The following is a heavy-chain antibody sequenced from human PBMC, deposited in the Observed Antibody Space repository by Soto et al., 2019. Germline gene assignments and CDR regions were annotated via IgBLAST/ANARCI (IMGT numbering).Heavy chain of an antibody. V-gene: IGHV3-23*01. CDR1: GFSFNNYA. CDR2: ISGSGDGT. CDR3: AKDKGLRGSSYFGD. J-gene: IGHJ4*02. D-gene: IGHD3-16*01. Sequence: EVQLRQSGGGVVQPGGSLRLSCVASGFSFNNYAMTWVRQAPGKGLEWVSGISGSGDGTYYADSGKDRFSVSRDKSTSTVHLQMNSLRVEDTAVYYCAKDKGLRGSSYFGDSGQAALVIVSS.